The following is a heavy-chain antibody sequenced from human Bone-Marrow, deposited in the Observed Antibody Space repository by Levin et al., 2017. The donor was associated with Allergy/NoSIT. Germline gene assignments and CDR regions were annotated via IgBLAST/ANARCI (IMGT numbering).Heavy chain of an antibody. Sequence: GGSLRLSCAASGFTFSGYAMSWVRQAPGKGLEWVSGISGSGVTTSAAESVEGRFTVSRDNTNNTLYLQMHGLRREDTAIYYCAKDQKVTVFGRYETWGQGSLVTVSS. CDR3: AKDQKVTVFGRYET. D-gene: IGHD3-3*01. V-gene: IGHV3-23*01. J-gene: IGHJ5*02. CDR1: GFTFSGYA. CDR2: ISGSGVTT.